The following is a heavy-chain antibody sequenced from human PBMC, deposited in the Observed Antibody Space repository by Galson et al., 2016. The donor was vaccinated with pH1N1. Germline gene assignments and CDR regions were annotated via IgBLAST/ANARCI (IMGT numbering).Heavy chain of an antibody. J-gene: IGHJ4*02. V-gene: IGHV3-33*01. CDR2: IWYDGRNE. Sequence: SLRLSCAASGFKFDTFGMHWVRHAPGKGLEWVALIWYDGRNENYADSVKGRFTISRDNSKSTLYLQMNSLRAEDTAVYYCARRYFDYWGQGTLVSASS. CDR1: GFKFDTFG. CDR3: ARRYFDY.